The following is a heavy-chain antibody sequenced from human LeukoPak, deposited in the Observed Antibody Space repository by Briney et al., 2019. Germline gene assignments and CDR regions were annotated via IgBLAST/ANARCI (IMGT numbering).Heavy chain of an antibody. J-gene: IGHJ4*02. CDR1: GSTFGIHW. D-gene: IGHD1-1*01. CDR3: ARNER. V-gene: IGHV3-7*04. Sequence: GGSLRLSCAASGSTFGIHWMSWVRQAPGKGLEWVANIRQDGSEKYYVDSVKGRFTISRDNAKNSLYLQMNNLRAEGTAVYYCARNERWGQGTLVTVSS. CDR2: IRQDGSEK.